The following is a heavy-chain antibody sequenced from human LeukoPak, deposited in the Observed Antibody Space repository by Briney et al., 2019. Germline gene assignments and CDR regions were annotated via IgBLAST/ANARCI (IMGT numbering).Heavy chain of an antibody. J-gene: IGHJ6*02. V-gene: IGHV4-59*01. CDR2: IYYSGCS. D-gene: IGHD3-3*01. CDR3: ARDLAGSNYDFWSGYGAYYYGMDV. Sequence: SSETLSLTCTVSGGSISSYYWSWIRQPPGKGLEWIRYIYYSGCSNYNPSLKSRVNISVDTSKNQFSLKLSSVTAADTAVYYCARDLAGSNYDFWSGYGAYYYGMDVWGQGTTVTVSS. CDR1: GGSISSYY.